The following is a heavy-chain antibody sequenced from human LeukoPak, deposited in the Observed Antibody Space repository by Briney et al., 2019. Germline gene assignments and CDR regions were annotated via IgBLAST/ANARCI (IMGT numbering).Heavy chain of an antibody. V-gene: IGHV3-23*01. CDR1: GFTFSSYA. J-gene: IGHJ4*02. CDR2: LSGSGGYT. Sequence: GGSLRLSCAASGFTFSSYAMSWVRQAPGKRLEWVSGLSGSGGYTYYADSVKGRFTISRDNSKNTLYLQMNSLRAEDTAVYYCAKEGPHYYDSSGYSDYWGQGTLVTVSS. D-gene: IGHD3-22*01. CDR3: AKEGPHYYDSSGYSDY.